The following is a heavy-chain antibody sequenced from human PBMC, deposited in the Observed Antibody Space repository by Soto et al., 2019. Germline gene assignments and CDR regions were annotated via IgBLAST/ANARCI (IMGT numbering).Heavy chain of an antibody. V-gene: IGHV1-69*12. CDR2: IIPIFGTA. D-gene: IGHD1-1*01. Sequence: QVQLVQSGAEVKKPGSSVKVSCKASGGTFSSYAISWVRQAPGQGLEWMGGIIPIFGTANYAQKFQGRVTITADESTSTAYMELSSLRSADTAVYYCARDREGGTGEGNWFDPWGQGTLVTVSS. J-gene: IGHJ5*02. CDR1: GGTFSSYA. CDR3: ARDREGGTGEGNWFDP.